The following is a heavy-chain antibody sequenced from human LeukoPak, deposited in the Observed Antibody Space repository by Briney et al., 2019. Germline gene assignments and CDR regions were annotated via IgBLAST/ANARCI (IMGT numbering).Heavy chain of an antibody. CDR2: IYPGDSDT. Sequence: GESLKISCKGSGYSFTSYWIGWVRQTPGKGLELMGIIYPGDSDTIHSPSFQGQVTISADKSITTAYLQWSSLKASNTAMYYCARRRYCSSTSCRNWFDPWGQGTLVTVSS. D-gene: IGHD2-2*01. V-gene: IGHV5-51*01. CDR1: GYSFTSYW. J-gene: IGHJ5*02. CDR3: ARRRYCSSTSCRNWFDP.